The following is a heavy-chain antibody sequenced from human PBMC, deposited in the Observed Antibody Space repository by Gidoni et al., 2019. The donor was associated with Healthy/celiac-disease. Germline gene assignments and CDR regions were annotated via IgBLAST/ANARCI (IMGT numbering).Heavy chain of an antibody. Sequence: QVQLLESGGGVVQPGRSLRLSCAASGFTFRSYGMHWVRQAPGKGLEWVAVIWYDGSNKYYADSVKGRFTISRDNSKNTLYLQMNSLRAEDTAVYYCAREGLTGDGGANFDYWGQGTLVTVSS. D-gene: IGHD7-27*01. CDR2: IWYDGSNK. CDR3: AREGLTGDGGANFDY. J-gene: IGHJ4*02. CDR1: GFTFRSYG. V-gene: IGHV3-33*01.